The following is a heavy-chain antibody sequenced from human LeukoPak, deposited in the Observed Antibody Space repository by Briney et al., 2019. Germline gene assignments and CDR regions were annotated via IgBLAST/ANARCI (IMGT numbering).Heavy chain of an antibody. D-gene: IGHD3-22*01. CDR3: TRPSGRYYHSSGYFEYDY. V-gene: IGHV1-18*01. Sequence: ASVKVSCKASVYTFSNYGISCVRQAPGQGLEWLGWISAYIGNTNYPQKLQGRVTMTTDTSTSTAYMELRSLRSDDTAVFYCTRPSGRYYHSSGYFEYDYWGQGPLVTVSS. J-gene: IGHJ4*02. CDR2: ISAYIGNT. CDR1: VYTFSNYG.